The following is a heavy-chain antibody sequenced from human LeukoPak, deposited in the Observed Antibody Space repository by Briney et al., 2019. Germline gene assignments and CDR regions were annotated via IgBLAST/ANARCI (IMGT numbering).Heavy chain of an antibody. CDR3: ARILGYCSGGTCFEDY. CDR1: GFTFSSYA. J-gene: IGHJ4*02. CDR2: ISYDGSNK. Sequence: PGRSLRLSCAASGFTFSSYAVHWVRQAPGKGLEWVAVISYDGSNKYYADSVKGRFVISRDNSKNALYLQMNSLRAEDTAVYYCARILGYCSGGTCFEDYWGQGTLVTVSS. V-gene: IGHV3-30*09. D-gene: IGHD2-15*01.